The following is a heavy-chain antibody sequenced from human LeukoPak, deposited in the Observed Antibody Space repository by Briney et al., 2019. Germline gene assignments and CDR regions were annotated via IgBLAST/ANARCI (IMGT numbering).Heavy chain of an antibody. J-gene: IGHJ4*02. Sequence: ASVKVSCKASGYTFTGYYMHWVRQAPGQGLEWMGWINPNSGGTNYAQKFQGRVTMTRDTSISTAYMELSRLRSDDTAVYYCAREPSRNYSYFDYWGQGTLATVSS. V-gene: IGHV1-2*02. CDR3: AREPSRNYSYFDY. CDR2: INPNSGGT. D-gene: IGHD1-7*01. CDR1: GYTFTGYY.